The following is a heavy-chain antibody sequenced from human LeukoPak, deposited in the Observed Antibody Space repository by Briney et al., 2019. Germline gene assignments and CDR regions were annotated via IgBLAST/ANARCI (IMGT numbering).Heavy chain of an antibody. CDR2: IYYSGST. CDR1: GGSISSYY. V-gene: IGHV4-59*01. J-gene: IGHJ5*02. Sequence: PSETLSLTCTVSGGSISSYYWSWIRQPPGKGLEWIGYIYYSGSTNYNPSLTGRVTISVDTSKNQFSLKLSSVTAADTAVYYCARDRGPYDFWSGRRKYNWFDPWGQGTLVTVSS. D-gene: IGHD3-3*01. CDR3: ARDRGPYDFWSGRRKYNWFDP.